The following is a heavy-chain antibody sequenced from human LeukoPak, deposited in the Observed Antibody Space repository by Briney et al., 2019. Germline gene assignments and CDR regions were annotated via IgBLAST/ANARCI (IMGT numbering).Heavy chain of an antibody. V-gene: IGHV4-59*01. Sequence: SQTLSLTCTVSGGSISSYYWSWIRQPPGKGLEWIGYIYYSGSTNYNPSLKSRVTISVDTSKNQFSLKLSSVTAADTAVYYCARDDYSNPGWFDPWGQGTLVTVSS. J-gene: IGHJ5*02. CDR2: IYYSGST. CDR3: ARDDYSNPGWFDP. D-gene: IGHD4-11*01. CDR1: GGSISSYY.